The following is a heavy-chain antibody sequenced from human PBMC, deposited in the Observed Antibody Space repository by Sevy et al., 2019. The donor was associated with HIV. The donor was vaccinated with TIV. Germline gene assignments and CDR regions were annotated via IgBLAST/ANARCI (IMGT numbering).Heavy chain of an antibody. CDR3: ATEGLRYYSGASLYQGDWFDP. Sequence: ASVKVSCKASGGTFSSYGISWVRQAPGQGLEWMGGIIPILGTVNYAQKFQGRVTITADESTKTAYMELSSLRSEDTAVYYCATEGLRYYSGASLYQGDWFDPWGQGTLVTVSS. D-gene: IGHD2-15*01. V-gene: IGHV1-69*13. J-gene: IGHJ5*02. CDR1: GGTFSSYG. CDR2: IIPILGTV.